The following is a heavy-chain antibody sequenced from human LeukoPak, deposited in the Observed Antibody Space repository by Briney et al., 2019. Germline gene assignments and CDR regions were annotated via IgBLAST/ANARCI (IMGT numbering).Heavy chain of an antibody. Sequence: PSETLSLTCAVYGGSFSGYCWSWIRQPPGKGLEWIGEINHSGSTNYNPSLKSRVTISVDTSKNQFSLKLSSVTAADTAVYYCARVNWYFDLWGRGTLVTVSS. CDR1: GGSFSGYC. CDR2: INHSGST. J-gene: IGHJ2*01. CDR3: ARVNWYFDL. V-gene: IGHV4-34*01.